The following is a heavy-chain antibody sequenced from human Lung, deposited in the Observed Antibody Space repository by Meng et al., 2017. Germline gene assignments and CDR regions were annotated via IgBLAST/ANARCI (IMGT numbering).Heavy chain of an antibody. V-gene: IGHV4-34*01. Sequence: VLLQPWGAGLVKPSETLVVPYAVYGGSFSDYHWSWIRQPPGKGLEWIGEINHSGSTNYNPSLESRATISVDTSQNNLSLKLSSVTAADSAVYYCARGPTTMAHDFDYWGQGTLVTVSS. CDR1: GGSFSDYH. CDR3: ARGPTTMAHDFDY. CDR2: INHSGST. D-gene: IGHD4-11*01. J-gene: IGHJ4*02.